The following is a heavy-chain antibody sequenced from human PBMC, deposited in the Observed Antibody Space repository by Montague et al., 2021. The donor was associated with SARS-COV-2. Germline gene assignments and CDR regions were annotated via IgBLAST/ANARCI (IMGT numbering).Heavy chain of an antibody. CDR2: INHSGST. Sequence: SETLSLTCAVQGGSFRGYFWSWIRQSPGKGLEWIGEINHSGSTNYNPSLKSRVTISADTSQNRFSLKVSSVTASDTAVYYCARDSGYWAQQLVPPRLYYYYYGMDVWGQGTTVTVSS. CDR3: ARDSGYWAQQLVPPRLYYYYYGMDV. D-gene: IGHD6-13*01. V-gene: IGHV4-34*01. J-gene: IGHJ6*02. CDR1: GGSFRGYF.